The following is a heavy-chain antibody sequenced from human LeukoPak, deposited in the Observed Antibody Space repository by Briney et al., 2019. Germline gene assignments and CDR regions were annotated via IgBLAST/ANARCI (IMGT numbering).Heavy chain of an antibody. V-gene: IGHV1-24*01. CDR3: ATVRGWYLGY. CDR2: FDPEDGET. J-gene: IGHJ4*02. CDR1: GYTFTGYY. Sequence: ASVKVSCKASGYTFTGYYMHWVRQAPGQGLEWMGGFDPEDGETIYAQKFQGRVTMTEDTSTDTAYMELSSLRSEDTAVYYCATVRGWYLGYWGQGTLVTVSS. D-gene: IGHD6-19*01.